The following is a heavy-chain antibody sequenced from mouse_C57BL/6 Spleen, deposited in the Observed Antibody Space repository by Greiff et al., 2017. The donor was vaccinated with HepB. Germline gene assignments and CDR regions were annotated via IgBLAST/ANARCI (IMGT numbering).Heavy chain of an antibody. CDR2: INPNNGGT. D-gene: IGHD3-2*02. CDR3: ARADSSSGPDY. V-gene: IGHV1-26*01. Sequence: VQLQQSGPELVKPGASVKISCKASGYTFTDYYMNWVKQSHGKSLEWIGDINPNNGGTSYNQKFKGKATLTVDKSSSTAYMELRSLTSEDSAVYYCARADSSSGPDYWGQGTTLTVSS. J-gene: IGHJ2*01. CDR1: GYTFTDYY.